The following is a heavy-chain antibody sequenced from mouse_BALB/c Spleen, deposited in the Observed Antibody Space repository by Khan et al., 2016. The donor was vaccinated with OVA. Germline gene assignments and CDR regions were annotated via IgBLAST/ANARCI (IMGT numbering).Heavy chain of an antibody. D-gene: IGHD1-1*01. CDR1: GNTFINYW. V-gene: IGHV1-7*01. CDR2: ITPSTGYT. CDR3: ARRGLRWDFDY. Sequence: VQLQQSGAELAKPGASVKMSCKASGNTFINYWILWVKQRPGQGLEWIGYITPSTGYTEYNQNFKDKATLTADKSSSTAYMQLSSLTSEDSAVYYCARRGLRWDFDYWGQGTTLTVSS. J-gene: IGHJ2*01.